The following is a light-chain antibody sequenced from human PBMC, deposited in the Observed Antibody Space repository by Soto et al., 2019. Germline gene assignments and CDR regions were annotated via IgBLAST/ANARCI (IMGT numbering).Light chain of an antibody. V-gene: IGLV2-14*01. CDR1: SSDVGGYDY. CDR3: SSYTSSNTFMI. Sequence: QSALTQPPSASGSPGQSVTISCTGTSSDVGGYDYVSWYQQHPGKAPKVMIYEVSNRPSGVSNRFSGSKSANTASLTISGLQAEDEADYYCSSYTSSNTFMIFGGGTKLTVL. J-gene: IGLJ2*01. CDR2: EVS.